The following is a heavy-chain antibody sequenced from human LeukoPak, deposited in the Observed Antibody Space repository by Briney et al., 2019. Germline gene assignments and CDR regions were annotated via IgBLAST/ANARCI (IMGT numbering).Heavy chain of an antibody. V-gene: IGHV3-11*04. CDR2: ISSSGSTI. D-gene: IGHD3-22*01. CDR3: ARGFGEDSSGYYAGDWGYYFDY. J-gene: IGHJ4*02. Sequence: GGSLRLSCAASGFTFSDYYKSWIPQAPGKGLEWVSYISSSGSTIYYADSVKGRFTISRDNAKNSLYLQKNSLRAEDTAMYYCARGFGEDSSGYYAGDWGYYFDYWGQGTLVTVSS. CDR1: GFTFSDYY.